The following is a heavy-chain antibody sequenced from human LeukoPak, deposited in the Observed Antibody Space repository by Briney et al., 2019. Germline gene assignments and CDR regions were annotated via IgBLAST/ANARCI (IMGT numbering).Heavy chain of an antibody. V-gene: IGHV4-39*07. J-gene: IGHJ3*02. CDR1: GDSINNNVYY. CDR2: ISCSGTT. CDR3: ARDRGLWLGEARDAFDI. D-gene: IGHD3-10*01. Sequence: SETLSLTCTVSGDSINNNVYYWGWIRQPPGKGLEWIAIISCSGTTYYNPSLKTRATISIDTSKNKFSLKVNSVTAADTAMYYCARDRGLWLGEARDAFDIWGQGTMVTVFS.